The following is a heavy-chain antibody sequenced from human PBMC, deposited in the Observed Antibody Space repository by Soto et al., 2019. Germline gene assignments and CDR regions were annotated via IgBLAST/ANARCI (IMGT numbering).Heavy chain of an antibody. CDR1: GYTFSSYD. Sequence: ASVKVSCKVSGYTFSSYDIHWVRQAPGQRLEWMGRIDPGNGNTKYSQKLRERLTITRDTAASTVYMEVSSLRSEDTAVYYCARTCTFTSGGDCYSGYDWFDPWGQGTTVTVSS. D-gene: IGHD2-21*01. CDR3: ARTCTFTSGGDCYSGYDWFDP. J-gene: IGHJ5*02. V-gene: IGHV1-3*01. CDR2: IDPGNGNT.